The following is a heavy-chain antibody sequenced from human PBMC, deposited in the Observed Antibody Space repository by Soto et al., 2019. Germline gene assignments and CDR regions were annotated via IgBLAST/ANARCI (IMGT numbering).Heavy chain of an antibody. CDR2: IDPSDSYT. Sequence: RGESLKISCKGSGYSFTSYWISWVRQMPGKGLEWMGRIDPSDSYTNYSPSFQGHVTISADKSISTAYLQWSSLKASDTAMYYCTTKAGSGWFGMDVWGQGTTVTVSS. CDR3: TTKAGSGWFGMDV. J-gene: IGHJ6*02. D-gene: IGHD6-19*01. V-gene: IGHV5-10-1*01. CDR1: GYSFTSYW.